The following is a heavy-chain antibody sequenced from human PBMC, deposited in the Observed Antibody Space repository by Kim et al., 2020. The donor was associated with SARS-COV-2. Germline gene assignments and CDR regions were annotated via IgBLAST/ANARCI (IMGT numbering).Heavy chain of an antibody. Sequence: GGSLRLSCAASGFTFDDYAMHWVRQAPGKGLEWVSGISWNSGSIGYADSVKGRFTISRDNAKNSLYLQMNSLRAEDTALYYCAKVAGDQLGHFVYWGQGTLVTVSS. CDR1: GFTFDDYA. V-gene: IGHV3-9*01. D-gene: IGHD6-6*01. J-gene: IGHJ4*02. CDR2: ISWNSGSI. CDR3: AKVAGDQLGHFVY.